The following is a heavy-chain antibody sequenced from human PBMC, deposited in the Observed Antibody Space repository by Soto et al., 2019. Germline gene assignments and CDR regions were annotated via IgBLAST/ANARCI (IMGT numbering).Heavy chain of an antibody. CDR1: GFTFSSYS. CDR2: ISSSSSYI. V-gene: IGHV3-21*01. J-gene: IGHJ4*02. CDR3: ARARGNFDF. D-gene: IGHD3-10*01. Sequence: EVQLVESGGGLVKPGGSLRLSCAASGFTFSSYSMNWVRQAPGKGLEWVSSISSSSSYIYYADSLKGRFTISRDNAKDSLYLQMNSLRAEDTAVYYCARARGNFDFWGQGTLVTVSS.